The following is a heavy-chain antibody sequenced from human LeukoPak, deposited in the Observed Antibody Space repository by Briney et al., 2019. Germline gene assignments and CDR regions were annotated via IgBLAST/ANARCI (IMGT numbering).Heavy chain of an antibody. D-gene: IGHD2-8*01. CDR2: IHYSGNS. V-gene: IGHV4-59*08. Sequence: SETLSLTCSASADSISNFYWNWIRQPPGKRLEWIGNIHYSGNSNYNPSLQSRVTISIDTSRKQLFLKLSSVTAADTAVYYCALAPNSNWFDFWGQGTLVTVSS. CDR1: ADSISNFY. CDR3: ALAPNSNWFDF. J-gene: IGHJ5*01.